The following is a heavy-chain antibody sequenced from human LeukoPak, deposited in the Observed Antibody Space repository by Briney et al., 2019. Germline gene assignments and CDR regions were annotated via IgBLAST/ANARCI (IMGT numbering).Heavy chain of an antibody. D-gene: IGHD3-22*01. V-gene: IGHV4-4*07. CDR2: IYSSGNS. CDR1: GGSISSHYY. Sequence: SETLSLTCTVSGGSISSHYYWNWSRQPAGKGLEWIGRIYSSGNSYYNASLQSRVTMSVDTSKNQFSLRLSSVTAADTAVYYCARERYYDGGDNHFELGYWGQGTLVTVSS. J-gene: IGHJ4*02. CDR3: ARERYYDGGDNHFELGY.